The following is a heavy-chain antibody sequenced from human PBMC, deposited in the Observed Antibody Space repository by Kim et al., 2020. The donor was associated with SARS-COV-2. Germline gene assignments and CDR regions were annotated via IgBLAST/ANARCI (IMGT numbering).Heavy chain of an antibody. CDR3: ARDQGDTIFGVVIRSDAFDI. CDR1: GYTFTSYA. V-gene: IGHV7-4-1*02. J-gene: IGHJ3*02. Sequence: ASVKVSCKASGYTFTSYAMNWVRQAPGQGLEWMGWINTNTGNPTYAHGFTGRFVFSLDTSVSTAYLQISSLKAEDTAVYYCARDQGDTIFGVVIRSDAFDIWGQGTMVTVSS. CDR2: INTNTGNP. D-gene: IGHD3-3*01.